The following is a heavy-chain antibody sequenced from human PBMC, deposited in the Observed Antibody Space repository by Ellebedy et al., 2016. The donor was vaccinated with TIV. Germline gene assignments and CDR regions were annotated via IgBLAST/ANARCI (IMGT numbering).Heavy chain of an antibody. V-gene: IGHV3-23*01. D-gene: IGHD1-26*01. CDR2: ISGSGGNT. CDR3: ARGMSFGYSMDV. J-gene: IGHJ6*02. CDR1: GLTFSSHA. Sequence: GESLKISCAASGLTFSSHAMSWVRQAPGKGLEWVSSISGSGGNTYYADSVKGRFTISRDNSKDTLYLQMNSLRAEDTAVYYCARGMSFGYSMDVWGQGTTVTVSS.